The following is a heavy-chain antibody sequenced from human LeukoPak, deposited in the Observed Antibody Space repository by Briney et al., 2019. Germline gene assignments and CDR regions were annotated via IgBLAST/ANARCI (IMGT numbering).Heavy chain of an antibody. D-gene: IGHD3-3*01. J-gene: IGHJ4*02. CDR3: AKDPILINYDFWSGYLGGYFDY. V-gene: IGHV3-23*01. CDR2: ISGSGGST. CDR1: GFTFSSYA. Sequence: GGSLRLSCAASGFTFSSYAMSWVRQAPGKGLEWVSAISGSGGSTYYADSVKGRFTVSRDNSKNTLYLQMNSLGAEDTAVYYCAKDPILINYDFWSGYLGGYFDYWGQGTLVTVSS.